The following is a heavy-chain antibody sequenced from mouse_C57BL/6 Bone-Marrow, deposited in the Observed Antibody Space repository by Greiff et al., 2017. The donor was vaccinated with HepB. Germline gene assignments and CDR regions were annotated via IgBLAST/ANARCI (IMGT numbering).Heavy chain of an antibody. J-gene: IGHJ1*03. CDR2: IDPSDSYT. CDR3: ANYYGSPWYFDV. Sequence: QVQLQQPGAELVKPGASVKLSCKASGYTFTSYWMQWVKQRPGQGLEWIGEIDPSDSYTNYNQKFKGKATLTVDTSSSTAYMQLSSLTSEDSAVYYCANYYGSPWYFDVWGTGTTVTVSS. V-gene: IGHV1-50*01. D-gene: IGHD1-1*01. CDR1: GYTFTSYW.